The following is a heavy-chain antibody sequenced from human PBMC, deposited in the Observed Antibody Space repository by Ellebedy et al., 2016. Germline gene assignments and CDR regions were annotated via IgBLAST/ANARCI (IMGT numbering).Heavy chain of an antibody. D-gene: IGHD3-10*01. CDR1: GDRVSSNSAT. Sequence: SQTLSLTXAISGDRVSSNSATWNWLRQSPSRGLEWLGRTYYRSKWNNDYAVSVKSRIAINPDTSKNQVSLQLNSVTPEDTAVYYCARSSGRVDSWGQGILVTVSS. CDR2: TYYRSKWNN. J-gene: IGHJ4*02. CDR3: ARSSGRVDS. V-gene: IGHV6-1*01.